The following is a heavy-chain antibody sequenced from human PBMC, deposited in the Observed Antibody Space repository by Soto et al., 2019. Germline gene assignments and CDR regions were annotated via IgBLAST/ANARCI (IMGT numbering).Heavy chain of an antibody. CDR1: GFTFSSYA. Sequence: GGSLRLSCAASGFTFSSYAMSWVRQAPGKGLEWVSAISGSGGSTYYADSVKGRFTISRDNSKNTLYLQMNSLRAEDTAVYYCAKTPTVTTLFLPDYWGPGTLVTVSS. J-gene: IGHJ4*02. V-gene: IGHV3-23*01. D-gene: IGHD4-17*01. CDR2: ISGSGGST. CDR3: AKTPTVTTLFLPDY.